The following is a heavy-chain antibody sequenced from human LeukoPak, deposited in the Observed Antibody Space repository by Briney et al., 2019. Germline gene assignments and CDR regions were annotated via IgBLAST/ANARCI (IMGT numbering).Heavy chain of an antibody. V-gene: IGHV3-48*01. J-gene: IGHJ4*02. CDR2: ISSRSFTI. D-gene: IGHD3-22*01. CDR1: GFTFSAYS. Sequence: GGSLRLSCAASGFTFSAYSMNCVRQAPGKGLDWVSYISSRSFTIYYADSVKGRFTISRDNSKNTLYLQMNSLRAEDTAVYYCARLWDDSRESEYYFDYWGQGTLVTVSS. CDR3: ARLWDDSRESEYYFDY.